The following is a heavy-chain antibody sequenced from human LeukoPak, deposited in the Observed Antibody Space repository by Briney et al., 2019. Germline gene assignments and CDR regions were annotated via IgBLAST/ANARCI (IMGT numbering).Heavy chain of an antibody. D-gene: IGHD3-3*01. CDR1: GYTFASYD. J-gene: IGHJ4*02. CDR3: ARAPKITIFGVVREPGRYYFDY. V-gene: IGHV1-8*03. CDR2: MNPNSGNT. Sequence: ASVKVSCKASGYTFASYDINWVRQATGQGLEWMGWMNPNSGNTGYAQKFQGRVTITRNTSISTAYMELSSLRSEDTAVYYCARAPKITIFGVVREPGRYYFDYWGQGTLVTVSS.